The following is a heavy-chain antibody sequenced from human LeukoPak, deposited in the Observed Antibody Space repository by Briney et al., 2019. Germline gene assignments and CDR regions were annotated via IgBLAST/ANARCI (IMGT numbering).Heavy chain of an antibody. D-gene: IGHD3-10*01. V-gene: IGHV3-21*01. CDR1: GFTFSSYW. CDR3: AKSDSMVRGVNGLDY. J-gene: IGHJ4*02. CDR2: ISSSSSYI. Sequence: GGSLRLSCAASGFTFSSYWMSWVRQAPGKGLEWVSSISSSSSYIYYADSVKGRFTISRDSSKNTLYLQMNTLRDEDTAVYYCAKSDSMVRGVNGLDYWGQGTLVTVSS.